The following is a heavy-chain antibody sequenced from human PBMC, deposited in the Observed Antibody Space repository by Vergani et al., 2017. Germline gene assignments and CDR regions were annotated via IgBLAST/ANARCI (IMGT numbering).Heavy chain of an antibody. J-gene: IGHJ6*03. CDR2: IYYSGST. CDR1: GGSISSYY. D-gene: IGHD1-26*01. CDR3: ARDVGGSKPFYYYYYMDV. Sequence: QVQLQESGPGLVKPSETLSLTCTVSGGSISSYYWSWIRQPPGKGLEWIGYIYYSGSTNYNPSLKSRVPISVDTSKNQFSLKLSSVTAADTAVYYCARDVGGSKPFYYYYYMDVWGKGTTVTVSS. V-gene: IGHV4-59*01.